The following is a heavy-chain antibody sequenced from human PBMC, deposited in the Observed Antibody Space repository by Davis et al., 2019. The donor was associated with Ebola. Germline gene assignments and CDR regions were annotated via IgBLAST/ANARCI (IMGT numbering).Heavy chain of an antibody. CDR3: ARMHREGYKHFEY. V-gene: IGHV2-70*11. Sequence: SGPTLVKPTQTLTLTCTFSGFSLSTSGMCVSWIRQPPGKTLEWLARIDWDDDKYYSTSLKTRLTISKDTSKSQVVLTMTNMDPMDTATYYCARMHREGYKHFEYWGQGTLVTVSS. J-gene: IGHJ4*02. CDR1: GFSLSTSGMC. D-gene: IGHD5-24*01. CDR2: IDWDDDK.